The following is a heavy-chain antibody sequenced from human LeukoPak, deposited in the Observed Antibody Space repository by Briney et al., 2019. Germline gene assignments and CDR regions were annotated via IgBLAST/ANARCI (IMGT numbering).Heavy chain of an antibody. Sequence: PGGSLRLSWVVCGFSLSNFGMHWVRQSRGKGLEWVAVISFDGNSKEYGDSVRGRFTISRDNSRNTLYLQMNSLRAEDTAVYYCAKDRGMRQIWNWFAPFGQGTLVTVSS. CDR2: ISFDGNSK. CDR1: GFSLSNFG. V-gene: IGHV3-33*05. CDR3: AKDRGMRQIWNWFAP. J-gene: IGHJ5*02.